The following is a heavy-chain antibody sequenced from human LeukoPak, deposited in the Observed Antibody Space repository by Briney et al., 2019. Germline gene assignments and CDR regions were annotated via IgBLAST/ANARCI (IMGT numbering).Heavy chain of an antibody. CDR1: GFTFSSYG. V-gene: IGHV3-30*19. CDR3: ARAWYYYYYMDV. Sequence: GGSLRLSCAASGFTFSSYGMHWVRQAPGKGLEWVAVISYDGSNKYYADSVKGRFTISRDNSKNTLYLQMNSLRAEDTAVYYCARAWYYYYYMDVWGKGTTVTVSS. J-gene: IGHJ6*03. CDR2: ISYDGSNK.